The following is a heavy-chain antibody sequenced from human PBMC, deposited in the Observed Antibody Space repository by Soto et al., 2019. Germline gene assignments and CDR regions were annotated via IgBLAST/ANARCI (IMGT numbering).Heavy chain of an antibody. V-gene: IGHV3-53*01. J-gene: IGHJ3*02. CDR1: GFTVSSNY. Sequence: LRLSCAASGFTVSSNYMSWVRQAPGKGLEWVSVIYSGGSTYYADSVKGRFTISRDNSKNTLYLQMNSLRAEDTAVYYRARVRTTDDAFDIWGQGTMVTVSS. CDR3: ARVRTTDDAFDI. D-gene: IGHD4-17*01. CDR2: IYSGGST.